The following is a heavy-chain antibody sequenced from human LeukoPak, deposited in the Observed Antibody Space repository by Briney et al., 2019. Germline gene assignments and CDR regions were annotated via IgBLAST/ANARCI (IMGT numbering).Heavy chain of an antibody. CDR3: ARGLSLGVSNAFDI. V-gene: IGHV3-48*04. CDR1: GFTFSSYS. Sequence: GGSLRLSCAASGFTFSSYSMNWVRQAPGKGLEWVSYISSSSSTIYYADSVKGRSTISRDNAKNSLYLQMNSLRAEDTAVYYCARGLSLGVSNAFDIWGQGTMVTVSS. D-gene: IGHD5/OR15-5a*01. J-gene: IGHJ3*02. CDR2: ISSSSSTI.